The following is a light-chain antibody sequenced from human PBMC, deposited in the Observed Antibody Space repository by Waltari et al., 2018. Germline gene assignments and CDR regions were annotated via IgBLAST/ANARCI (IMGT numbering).Light chain of an antibody. CDR3: QQFNSYPRT. Sequence: ATPWPRSPSSRSASVGETATITCRASQGISSALAWYQQKPGKAPKLLIYDASSLESGVPSRFSGSGSGTDFTLTISSLQPEDFATYYCQQFNSYPRTFGQGTKLEIK. J-gene: IGKJ2*01. CDR2: DAS. V-gene: IGKV1-13*02. CDR1: QGISSA.